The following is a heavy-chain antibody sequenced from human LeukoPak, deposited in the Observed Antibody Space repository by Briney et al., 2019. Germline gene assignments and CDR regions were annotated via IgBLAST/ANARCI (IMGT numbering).Heavy chain of an antibody. CDR1: GFTFSRYW. D-gene: IGHD3-22*01. CDR3: ARAPAEIGGYYPEYFRH. J-gene: IGHJ1*01. V-gene: IGHV3-74*01. Sequence: GGSLRLSCAASGFTFSRYWMHWVRQAPGKGPVWVSRIKSDGSTNYADSVKGRFTISRDNAKNTVSLQMNSLRAEDTGVYYCARAPAEIGGYYPEYFRHWGQGTLVTVSS. CDR2: IKSDGST.